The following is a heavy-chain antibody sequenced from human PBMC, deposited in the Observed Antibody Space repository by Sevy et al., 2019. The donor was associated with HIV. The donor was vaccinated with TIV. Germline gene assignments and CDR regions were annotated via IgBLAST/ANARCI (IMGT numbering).Heavy chain of an antibody. V-gene: IGHV4-61*02. D-gene: IGHD3-16*01. CDR3: ARFDEDYRNFDY. Sequence: SETLSLTCTVSGGSISSGSYYWSWIRQPAGKGLEWIGRIYTSGSSNYNPSLKSRVTMSVDTSKNQFSLKLSFVTAADTAVYYCARFDEDYRNFDYWGQGTLVTVSS. J-gene: IGHJ4*02. CDR2: IYTSGSS. CDR1: GGSISSGSYY.